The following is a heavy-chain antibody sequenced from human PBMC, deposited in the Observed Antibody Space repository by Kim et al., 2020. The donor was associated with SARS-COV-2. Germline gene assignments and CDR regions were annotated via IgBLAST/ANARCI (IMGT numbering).Heavy chain of an antibody. Sequence: TNYNPSLKSRVTISMDTSKNQFSLKLSSVTAADTAVYYCARGRWAHTFDIWGQGTKVTVSS. J-gene: IGHJ3*02. D-gene: IGHD1-26*01. CDR2: T. V-gene: IGHV4-34*01. CDR3: ARGRWAHTFDI.